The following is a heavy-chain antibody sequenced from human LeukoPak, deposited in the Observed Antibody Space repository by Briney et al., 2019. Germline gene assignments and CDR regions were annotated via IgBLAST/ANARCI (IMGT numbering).Heavy chain of an antibody. J-gene: IGHJ4*02. V-gene: IGHV3-48*01. D-gene: IGHD3-10*01. CDR3: ARDSLYYGSGSYEDY. CDR2: ISSSSRTI. Sequence: PGGSLSLSCAASGFTFSKYSMNWVRQAPGKGLEWVSYISSSSRTIYYADSVKGRFTISRDNAKNSLYLQMNSLRAEDTAVYYCARDSLYYGSGSYEDYWGQGTLVTVSS. CDR1: GFTFSKYS.